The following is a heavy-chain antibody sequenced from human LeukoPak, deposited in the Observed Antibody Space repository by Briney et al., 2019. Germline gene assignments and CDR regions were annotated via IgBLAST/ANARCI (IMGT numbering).Heavy chain of an antibody. CDR2: IVYSGST. CDR1: AGSISSYY. J-gene: IGHJ4*02. CDR3: ARHGNPPVFDY. V-gene: IGHV4-59*08. D-gene: IGHD4-23*01. Sequence: SETLSLTCTVSAGSISSYYRSWIRQPPGKGLEWIGYIVYSGSTNYNPSLKIRVTISVDTSKNQFSLKLSSVTAADTAVYYCARHGNPPVFDYWGQGTLVTVSS.